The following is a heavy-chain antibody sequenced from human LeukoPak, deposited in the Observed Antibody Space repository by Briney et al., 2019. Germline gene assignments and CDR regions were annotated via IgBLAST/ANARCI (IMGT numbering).Heavy chain of an antibody. D-gene: IGHD3-16*01. CDR3: ARGAADDAFDI. J-gene: IGHJ3*02. CDR2: ISPSGGSA. V-gene: IGHV1-46*01. Sequence: ASVKVSCKASGDTFTRFYLHWVQRAPGQGLEWMGIISPSGGSASYAQKFQGRVTMTRDTSTTTVYMELSSLTSEDTAMYYCARGAADDAFDIWGQGTMVTVSS. CDR1: GDTFTRFY.